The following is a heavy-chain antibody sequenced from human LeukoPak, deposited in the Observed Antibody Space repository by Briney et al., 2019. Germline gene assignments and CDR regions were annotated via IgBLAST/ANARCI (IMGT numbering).Heavy chain of an antibody. CDR3: ARTGGTQMYYFDY. J-gene: IGHJ4*02. D-gene: IGHD5-24*01. V-gene: IGHV3-21*01. Sequence: PGGSLRLSCAASGFTLSSYSMNWVRQAPGKGLEWVSSISSSSSYIYYADSVKGRFTISRDNAKNSLYLQMNSLRAEDTAVYYCARTGGTQMYYFDYWGQGTLVTVSS. CDR1: GFTLSSYS. CDR2: ISSSSSYI.